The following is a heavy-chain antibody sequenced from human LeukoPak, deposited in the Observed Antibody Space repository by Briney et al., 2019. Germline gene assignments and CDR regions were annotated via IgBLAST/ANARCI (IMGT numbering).Heavy chain of an antibody. CDR1: GGSISSSSYY. J-gene: IGHJ3*01. D-gene: IGHD1-26*01. CDR3: ARLGSGSHG. CDR2: IYYSGST. V-gene: IGHV4-39*01. Sequence: SETLSLTCTVSGGSISSSSYYWGWIRQPPGKGLEWIGSIYYSGSTYYNPSLKSRVTISVDTSKNQFSLKLSSVTAADTAVYYCARLGSGSHGWGQGTMVTVSS.